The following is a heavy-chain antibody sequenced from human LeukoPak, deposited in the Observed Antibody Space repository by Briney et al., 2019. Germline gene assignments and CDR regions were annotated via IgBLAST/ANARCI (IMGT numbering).Heavy chain of an antibody. CDR2: ISSSGSTI. D-gene: IGHD3-10*01. CDR1: GFTFSDYY. V-gene: IGHV3-11*04. Sequence: WGSLRLSCAASGFTFSDYYMIWIRQAPGKGVEWVSYISSSGSTIYYADSVKGRFTISRDNARNSLYLQMNSLRAEDTAVYYCASGSYGSGFYYFYYMDVWGKGTTVTVSS. CDR3: ASGSYGSGFYYFYYMDV. J-gene: IGHJ6*03.